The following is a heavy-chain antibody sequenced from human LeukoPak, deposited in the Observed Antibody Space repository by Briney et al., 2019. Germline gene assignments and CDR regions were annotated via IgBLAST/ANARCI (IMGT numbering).Heavy chain of an antibody. Sequence: ASVKVSCKASGYTFTSYDINWVRQATGQGLEWMGWINPNSGGTNYVQNFQGRVTMTRDTSISTAYMELSRLTSDDTAVYYCARDRIYGDDGVCDYWGQGTLVTVSS. CDR2: INPNSGGT. CDR3: ARDRIYGDDGVCDY. V-gene: IGHV1-2*02. D-gene: IGHD4/OR15-4a*01. J-gene: IGHJ4*02. CDR1: GYTFTSYD.